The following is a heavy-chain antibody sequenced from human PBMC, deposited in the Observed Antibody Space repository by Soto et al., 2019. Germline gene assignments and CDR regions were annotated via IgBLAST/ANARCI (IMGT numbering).Heavy chain of an antibody. D-gene: IGHD3-10*01. CDR2: IYYSGST. J-gene: IGHJ6*03. V-gene: IGHV4-59*01. Sequence: SETLSLTCTVSGGSISSYYWSWIRQPPGKGLEWIGYIYYSGSTNYNPSLKSRVTISVDTSKNQFSLKLSSVTAADTAVYYCAREDAYYGSGSYRYMDVWGKGTTVTVSS. CDR1: GGSISSYY. CDR3: AREDAYYGSGSYRYMDV.